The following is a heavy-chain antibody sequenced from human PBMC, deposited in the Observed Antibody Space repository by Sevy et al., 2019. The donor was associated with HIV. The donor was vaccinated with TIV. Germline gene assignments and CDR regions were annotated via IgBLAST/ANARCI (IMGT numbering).Heavy chain of an antibody. D-gene: IGHD3-22*01. CDR1: EFTFSNYA. V-gene: IGHV3-23*01. CDR2: ITSSGGRT. CDR3: ATYYCDSSGYYSAGWFDP. J-gene: IGHJ5*02. Sequence: GGSLRLSCAASEFTFSNYAMSWVRQAPGKGLEWVSTITSSGGRTYYADSVRGRFTISRENSKHTLYLQMKSLRAEDTAVYSCATYYCDSSGYYSAGWFDPWGQGTLVTVSS.